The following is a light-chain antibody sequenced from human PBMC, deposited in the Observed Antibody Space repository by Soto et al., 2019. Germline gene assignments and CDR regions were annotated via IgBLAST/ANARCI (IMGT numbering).Light chain of an antibody. CDR1: QSISNW. Sequence: DIQMTQSPSTLSSSVGDRFTITVRSSQSISNWLACYRQQPGKAPKLLIYDASTLESGVPSRFSGGGSGTEFTLTISSLQPDDFATYYCQQYNSYSLWTFGQGTKVDIK. V-gene: IGKV1-5*01. CDR3: QQYNSYSLWT. J-gene: IGKJ1*01. CDR2: DAS.